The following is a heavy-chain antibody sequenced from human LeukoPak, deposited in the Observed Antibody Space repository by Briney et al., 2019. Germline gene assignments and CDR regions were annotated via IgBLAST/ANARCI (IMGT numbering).Heavy chain of an antibody. CDR2: IYHSGST. D-gene: IGHD5-18*01. CDR3: ARSQYSYGFLID. Sequence: SETLSLTCAVSGGSISSGAYSWSWIRQPPGKGLEWIGYIYHSGSTFYNPSLKSRVTISVDRSKNQFSLKLSSVTAADTAVYYRARSQYSYGFLIDWGQGTLVTVSS. CDR1: GGSISSGAYS. J-gene: IGHJ4*02. V-gene: IGHV4-30-2*01.